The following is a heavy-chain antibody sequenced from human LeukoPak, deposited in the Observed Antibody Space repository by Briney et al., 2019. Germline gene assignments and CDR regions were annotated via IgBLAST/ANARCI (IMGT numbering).Heavy chain of an antibody. CDR3: ARYYYYYMDV. CDR2: INHSGST. J-gene: IGHJ6*03. Sequence: PSETLSLTCAVYGGSFSGYYWSWIRQPPGKGLEWIGEINHSGSTNYNPSLKSRVTISEDNSKNQFSLKLSSVTAADTAVYYCARYYYYYMDVWGKGTTVTVSS. CDR1: GGSFSGYY. V-gene: IGHV4-34*01.